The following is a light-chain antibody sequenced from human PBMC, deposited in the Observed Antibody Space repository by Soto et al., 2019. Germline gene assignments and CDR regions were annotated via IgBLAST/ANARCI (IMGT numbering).Light chain of an antibody. Sequence: LTQPASVSGSPGQSITISCTGTSSDVSSSDYVSWYQQHPGKVPKLMIYEVSNRPSGVSNRFSASKSGNTAFLTISGLQAEDEADYYCSSYTSRNSLFVFGTGTKVTVL. CDR2: EVS. CDR1: SSDVSSSDY. CDR3: SSYTSRNSLFV. V-gene: IGLV2-14*01. J-gene: IGLJ1*01.